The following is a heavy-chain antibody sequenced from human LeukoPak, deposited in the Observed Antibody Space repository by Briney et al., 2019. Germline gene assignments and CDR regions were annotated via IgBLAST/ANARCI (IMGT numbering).Heavy chain of an antibody. J-gene: IGHJ5*02. D-gene: IGHD4-17*01. CDR3: ARYYGGNTNWFDP. CDR2: INPNSGGT. Sequence: ASVKVSCKASGYTFTGYYMHWVRQAPGQGLEWMGWINPNSGGTNYAQKFQGRVTMTRDTSTSTAYMELRSLRSDDTAVYYCARYYGGNTNWFDPWGQGTLVTVSS. CDR1: GYTFTGYY. V-gene: IGHV1-2*02.